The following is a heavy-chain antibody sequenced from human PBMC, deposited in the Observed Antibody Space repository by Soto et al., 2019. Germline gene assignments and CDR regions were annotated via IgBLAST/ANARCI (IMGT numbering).Heavy chain of an antibody. Sequence: SETLSLTCTVSGGSISSSSYYWGWIRQPPGKGLEWIGSIYYSGSTYYNPSLKSRVTISVDTSKNQFSLKLSSVTAADTAVYYCASGAGLRAVAGDDAFDIWGQGTMVTVSS. CDR2: IYYSGST. CDR3: ASGAGLRAVAGDDAFDI. V-gene: IGHV4-39*01. J-gene: IGHJ3*02. CDR1: GGSISSSSYY. D-gene: IGHD6-19*01.